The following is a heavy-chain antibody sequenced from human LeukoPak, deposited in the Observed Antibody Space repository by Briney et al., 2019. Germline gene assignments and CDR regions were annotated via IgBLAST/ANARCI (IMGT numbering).Heavy chain of an antibody. D-gene: IGHD3-9*01. Sequence: SETLSLTCTVSGGSISSSSYYWGWVRQPPGKGLEWIGSIYYIGSTYYNPSLKSRATVSVDTSKNQFSLKLSSVTAADTAVYYCARSQAVRYFDWLRDYYYMDVWGKGTTVTISS. CDR2: IYYIGST. CDR3: ARSQAVRYFDWLRDYYYMDV. CDR1: GGSISSSSYY. J-gene: IGHJ6*03. V-gene: IGHV4-39*07.